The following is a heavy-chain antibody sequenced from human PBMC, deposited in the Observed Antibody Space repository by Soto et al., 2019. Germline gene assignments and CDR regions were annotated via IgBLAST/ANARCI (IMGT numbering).Heavy chain of an antibody. Sequence: SVKVSCKASGGTFSSYAISWVRQAPGQGLEWMGGIIPIFGTANYAQKFQGRVTITADESTSTAYMELSSLRSEDTAVYYCASWASSSLPYDYWGQGTLVTVSS. CDR2: IIPIFGTA. CDR1: GGTFSSYA. V-gene: IGHV1-69*13. D-gene: IGHD6-13*01. J-gene: IGHJ4*02. CDR3: ASWASSSLPYDY.